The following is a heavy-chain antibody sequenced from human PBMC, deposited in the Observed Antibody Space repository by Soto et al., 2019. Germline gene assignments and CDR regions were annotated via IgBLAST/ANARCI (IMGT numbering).Heavy chain of an antibody. J-gene: IGHJ4*02. Sequence: ASVKVSCKASGYTFTYRYLHWVRQAPGQALEWMGWITPFNGNTNYAQKFQDRVTITRDRSMSTAYMELSSLRSEDTAMYYCASAEQWLALDYWGQGTLVTVSS. CDR1: GYTFTYRY. CDR3: ASAEQWLALDY. V-gene: IGHV1-45*02. CDR2: ITPFNGNT. D-gene: IGHD6-19*01.